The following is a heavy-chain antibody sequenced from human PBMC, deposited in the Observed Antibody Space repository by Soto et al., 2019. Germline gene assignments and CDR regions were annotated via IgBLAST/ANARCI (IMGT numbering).Heavy chain of an antibody. CDR3: ARGPPRPAAAYFDP. D-gene: IGHD6-13*01. CDR2: IYYSGST. J-gene: IGHJ5*02. V-gene: IGHV4-31*03. CDR1: GGSISSGGYY. Sequence: QVQLQESGPGMVKPSQTLSLTCTVSGGSISSGGYYWSWIRQHPGKGLEWIGYIYYSGSTYYNPSLKSRVTISVDTSKNQFSLKLSSVTAADTAVYYCARGPPRPAAAYFDPWGQGTLVTVSS.